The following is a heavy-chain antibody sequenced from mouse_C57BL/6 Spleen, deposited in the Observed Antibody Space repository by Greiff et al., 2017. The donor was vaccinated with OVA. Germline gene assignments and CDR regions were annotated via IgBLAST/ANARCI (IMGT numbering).Heavy chain of an antibody. D-gene: IGHD4-1*01. Sequence: VQLQQSGPELAKPGASVKLSCKASGYTFTDYNMHWVKQSPGKSLEWIGYINPNNGCTNYNQKFKCKATLTVNKSSSTAYMELRSLTSEDSAVYYCARRELGFDYWGQGTTLTVSS. J-gene: IGHJ2*01. CDR2: INPNNGCT. CDR1: GYTFTDYN. V-gene: IGHV1-22*01. CDR3: ARRELGFDY.